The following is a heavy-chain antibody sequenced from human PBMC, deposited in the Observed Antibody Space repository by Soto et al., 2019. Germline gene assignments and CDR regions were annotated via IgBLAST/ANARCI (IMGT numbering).Heavy chain of an antibody. J-gene: IGHJ3*02. D-gene: IGHD3-22*01. CDR1: GYSFTSYW. Sequence: PGESLKISCKGSGYSFTSYWSGWVRQMPGKGLEWMGIIYPGDSDTRYSPSFQGQVTISADKSISTAYLQWSSLKASDTAMYYCARITRFYYDSSAWRAFDIWGQGKMVTVSS. V-gene: IGHV5-51*01. CDR2: IYPGDSDT. CDR3: ARITRFYYDSSAWRAFDI.